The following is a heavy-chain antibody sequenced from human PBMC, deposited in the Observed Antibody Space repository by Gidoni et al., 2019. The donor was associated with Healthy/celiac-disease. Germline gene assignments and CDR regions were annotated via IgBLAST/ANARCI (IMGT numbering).Heavy chain of an antibody. CDR1: GYTFTSYG. J-gene: IGHJ4*02. V-gene: IGHV1-18*01. CDR2: ISAYNGNT. Sequence: QVQLVQSGAEVKKPGASVTVSCKASGYTFTSYGISWVRQDPGQGLEWMGWISAYNGNTNYAQKLQGRVTMTTDTSTSTAYMELRSLRSDDTAVYYCARVSRLLWFRELPYSGYDDLDYWGQGTLVTVSS. CDR3: ARVSRLLWFRELPYSGYDDLDY. D-gene: IGHD3-10*01.